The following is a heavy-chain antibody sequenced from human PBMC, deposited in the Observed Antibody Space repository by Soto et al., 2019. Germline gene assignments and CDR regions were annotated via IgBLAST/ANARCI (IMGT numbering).Heavy chain of an antibody. Sequence: QVQLQESGPGLVKPSETLSLTCTVSGGSISSYYWSWIRQPPGKGLAWMGYIYYSGGTNYNPSLKSRVTISVDTSKNQFSLKLSSVTAADTAVYYCARRYDFWSGYLYYYYMDVWGKGTTVTVSS. CDR2: IYYSGGT. D-gene: IGHD3-3*01. CDR1: GGSISSYY. J-gene: IGHJ6*03. CDR3: ARRYDFWSGYLYYYYMDV. V-gene: IGHV4-59*08.